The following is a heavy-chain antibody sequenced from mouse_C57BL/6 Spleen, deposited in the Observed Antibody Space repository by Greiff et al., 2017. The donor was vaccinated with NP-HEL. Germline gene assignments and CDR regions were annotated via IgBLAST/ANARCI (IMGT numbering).Heavy chain of an antibody. CDR3: AREERYGNSFAY. J-gene: IGHJ3*01. V-gene: IGHV1-82*01. CDR1: GYAFSSSW. D-gene: IGHD2-1*01. Sequence: VKLMESGPELVKPGASVKISCKASGYAFSSSWMNWVKQRPGKGLEWIGRIYPGDGDTNYNGKFKGKATLTADKSSSTAYMQLSSLTSEDSAVYFCAREERYGNSFAYWGQGTLVTVSA. CDR2: IYPGDGDT.